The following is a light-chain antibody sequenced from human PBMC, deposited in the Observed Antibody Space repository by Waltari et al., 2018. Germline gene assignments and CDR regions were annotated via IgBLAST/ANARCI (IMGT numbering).Light chain of an antibody. J-gene: IGKJ1*01. CDR2: HAS. CDR1: PNIGSS. V-gene: IGKV3D-15*01. Sequence: ETVVTQSPGTLSVSPGERATLPCRTSPNIGSSLAWYQQKPGQSPRRLINHASTSATGIPARFSCSGSETEFTLTISSLQSEDSAVYYCQQYNNWPPGTFGQGTRVEV. CDR3: QQYNNWPPGT.